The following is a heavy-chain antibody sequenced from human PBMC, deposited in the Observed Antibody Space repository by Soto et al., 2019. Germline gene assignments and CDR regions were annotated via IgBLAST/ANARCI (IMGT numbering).Heavy chain of an antibody. D-gene: IGHD3-3*01. CDR2: INHSGST. CDR1: GGSFSGYY. V-gene: IGHV4-34*01. CDR3: ARRQLIPTPNPFWSGYYRGWFDP. Sequence: QVQLQQWGAGLLKPSEPLSLTCAVYGGSFSGYYWSWIRQPPGKGLEWIGEINHSGSTNYNPSLKSRVTISVDTSKNQLSLKMSSVTAADTTVYYCARRQLIPTPNPFWSGYYRGWFDPWGQGTLVTVSS. J-gene: IGHJ5*02.